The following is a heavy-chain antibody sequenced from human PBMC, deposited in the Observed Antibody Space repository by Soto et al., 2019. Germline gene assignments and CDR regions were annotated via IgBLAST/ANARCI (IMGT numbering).Heavy chain of an antibody. J-gene: IGHJ5*02. D-gene: IGHD6-13*01. CDR1: GGSISSYD. CDR2: IYYSGST. Sequence: SETLALTCTVSGGSISSYDWSWIRQPPGKGLEWIGYIYYSGSTNYNPSLKSRVTISVDTSKNQFSLKLSSVTTADTAVYYCARDGFSGYHWFDPWGQGTLVTVSS. V-gene: IGHV4-59*01. CDR3: ARDGFSGYHWFDP.